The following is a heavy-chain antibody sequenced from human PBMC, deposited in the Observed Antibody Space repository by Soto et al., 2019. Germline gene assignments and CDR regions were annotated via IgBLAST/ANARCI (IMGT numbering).Heavy chain of an antibody. CDR3: ARDIPVGATTLDLQH. Sequence: PGGSLRLSCAASGFTFSSYSMNWVRQAPGKGLEWVSSISSSSSYIYYADSVKGRFTISRDNAKNSLYLQMNSLRAEDTAVYYCARDIPVGATTLDLQHWGQGTLVTVSS. J-gene: IGHJ1*01. V-gene: IGHV3-21*01. D-gene: IGHD1-26*01. CDR1: GFTFSSYS. CDR2: ISSSSSYI.